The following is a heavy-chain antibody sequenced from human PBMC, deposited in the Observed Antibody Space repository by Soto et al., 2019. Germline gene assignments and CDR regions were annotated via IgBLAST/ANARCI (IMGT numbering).Heavy chain of an antibody. Sequence: SETLSLTCTVSGGSITSYYWNWIRQPPGKGLEWIGYIYYSGSTNYNPSLKSRLTISVDTSKNQFSLRLSSVTAADTAVYYCARAGRDGYNYWAFDNWGQGTMVT. CDR3: ARAGRDGYNYWAFDN. D-gene: IGHD5-12*01. CDR1: GGSITSYY. V-gene: IGHV4-59*01. CDR2: IYYSGST. J-gene: IGHJ3*02.